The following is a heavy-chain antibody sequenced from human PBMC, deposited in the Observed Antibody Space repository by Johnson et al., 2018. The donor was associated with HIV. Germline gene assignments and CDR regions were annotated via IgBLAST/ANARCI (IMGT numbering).Heavy chain of an antibody. D-gene: IGHD1-7*01. Sequence: SLRLSCAASGFTFINAWMSWVRQAPGKGLEWVGRIYSKTDGGTTEYAAPVKGRFTISRDDSKNTLYLQMNSLKSEDTAVYYCTTDQVGRNYGGKYHIWGQGTMVTVSS. CDR2: IYSKTDGGTT. CDR3: TTDQVGRNYGGKYHI. V-gene: IGHV3-15*01. J-gene: IGHJ3*02. CDR1: GFTFINAW.